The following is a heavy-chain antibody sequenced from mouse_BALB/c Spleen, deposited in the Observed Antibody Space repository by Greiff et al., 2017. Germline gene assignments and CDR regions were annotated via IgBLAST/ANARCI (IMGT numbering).Heavy chain of an antibody. CDR1: GYSITSGYY. CDR2: ISYDGSN. CDR3: ARVGYYFDY. J-gene: IGHJ2*01. Sequence: EVQLVESGPGLVKPSQSLSLTCSVTGYSITSGYYWNWIRQFPGNKLEWMGYISYDGSNNYNPSLKNRISITRDTSKNQFFLKLNSVTTEDTATYYCARVGYYFDYWGQGTTLTVSS. V-gene: IGHV3-6*02.